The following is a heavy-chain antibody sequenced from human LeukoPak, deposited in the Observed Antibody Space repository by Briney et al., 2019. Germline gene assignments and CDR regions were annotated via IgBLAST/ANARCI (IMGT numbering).Heavy chain of an antibody. CDR3: ARGVYIAAAQYAY. CDR1: GGSIGTYS. V-gene: IGHV4-59*01. Sequence: SETLSLTCTVSGGSIGTYSWTWIRQPPGKGLEWIGYIYYSGTTNYNPSLKSRVTISVDTSKNQFSLKLSSVTAAGTAVYYCARGVYIAAAQYAYWGQGTLVTVSS. D-gene: IGHD6-13*01. CDR2: IYYSGTT. J-gene: IGHJ4*02.